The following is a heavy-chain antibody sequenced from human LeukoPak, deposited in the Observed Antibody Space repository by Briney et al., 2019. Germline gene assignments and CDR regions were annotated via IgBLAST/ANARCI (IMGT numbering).Heavy chain of an antibody. CDR1: GGSITDYY. J-gene: IGHJ4*02. D-gene: IGHD6-13*01. CDR3: ARSTFSSNWNL. V-gene: IGHV4-59*08. CDR2: MYYSGSA. Sequence: PSETLSLTCTVSGGSITDYYWSWIRHSSGKGLEWIGYMYYSGSAYYSPSLKTRVTISVDTSKNQFSLRLTSVTAADTAVYYCARSTFSSNWNLWGQGTLVTVSS.